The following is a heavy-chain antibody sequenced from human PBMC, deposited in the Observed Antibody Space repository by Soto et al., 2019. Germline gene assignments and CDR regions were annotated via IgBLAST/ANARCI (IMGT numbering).Heavy chain of an antibody. CDR2: IYYSGST. D-gene: IGHD3-9*01. CDR1: GGSISSGDYY. V-gene: IGHV4-30-4*01. CDR3: ASVLYYDILTGYYRGRDY. Sequence: PSETLSLTCTVSGGSISSGDYYWSWIRQPPGKGLEWIGYIYYSGSTYYNPSLKSRVTISVDTSKNQFSLKLSSVTAADTAVYYCASVLYYDILTGYYRGRDYWGQGTLVTVSS. J-gene: IGHJ4*02.